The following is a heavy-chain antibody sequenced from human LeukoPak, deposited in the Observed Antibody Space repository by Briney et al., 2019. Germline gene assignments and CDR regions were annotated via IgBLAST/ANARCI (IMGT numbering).Heavy chain of an antibody. D-gene: IGHD4-17*01. Sequence: ASVKVSCKASGYTFTGYYMHWVRQAPGQGLEWMGWISAYNGNTNYAQKLQGRVTMTTDTSTSTAYMELRSLRSDDTAVYYCARDLLYGDYNFDYWGQGTLVTVSS. V-gene: IGHV1-18*04. CDR3: ARDLLYGDYNFDY. J-gene: IGHJ4*02. CDR2: ISAYNGNT. CDR1: GYTFTGYY.